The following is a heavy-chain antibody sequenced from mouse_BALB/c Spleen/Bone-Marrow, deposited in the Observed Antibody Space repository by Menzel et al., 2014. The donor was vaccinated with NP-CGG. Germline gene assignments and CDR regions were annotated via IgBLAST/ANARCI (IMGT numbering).Heavy chain of an antibody. CDR3: ARNYYGYDGYFDY. V-gene: IGHV5-9-2*01. Sequence: EVKLMESGGGLVKPGGSLKLSCAASGFTFSSNGMSWVRQTPEKRLEWVATISGGGNYTYYPDSVKGRSTISRDNAKNNLYLQMSSLRSEDTALYYCARNYYGYDGYFDYWGQGTTLTVSS. CDR1: GFTFSSNG. J-gene: IGHJ2*01. D-gene: IGHD2-2*01. CDR2: ISGGGNYT.